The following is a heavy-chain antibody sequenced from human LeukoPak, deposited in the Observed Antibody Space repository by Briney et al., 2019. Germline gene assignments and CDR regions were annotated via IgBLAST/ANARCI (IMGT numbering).Heavy chain of an antibody. CDR2: IWYDGSNQ. V-gene: IGHV3-33*06. CDR1: GFTYRNHG. J-gene: IGHJ5*02. D-gene: IGHD6-13*01. Sequence: HAGGSLRLSCAASGFTYRNHGMHWVRQAPGKGLEWVAVIWYDGSNQYYADSVKGRFTISRDNSKNTLYLQMNSLRAEDTALYYCAKTIVAAENNWFDPWGQGTLVTVSS. CDR3: AKTIVAAENNWFDP.